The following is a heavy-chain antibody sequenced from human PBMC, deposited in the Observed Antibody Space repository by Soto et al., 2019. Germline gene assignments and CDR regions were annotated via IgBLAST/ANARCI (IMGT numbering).Heavy chain of an antibody. D-gene: IGHD4-17*01. J-gene: IGHJ4*02. CDR3: AKDGDYGD. CDR1: GFTFSSYG. Sequence: QVQLVESGGGVVQPGRSLRLSCAASGFTFSSYGMHWVRQAPGKGLEWVAVISYDGSNKYYADSMKGRFIISRDNSKNTLYLQMNSLRAEDTAVYYCAKDGDYGDWGQGTLVTVSS. V-gene: IGHV3-30*18. CDR2: ISYDGSNK.